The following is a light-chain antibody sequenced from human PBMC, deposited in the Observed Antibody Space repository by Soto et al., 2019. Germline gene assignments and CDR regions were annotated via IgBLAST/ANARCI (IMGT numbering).Light chain of an antibody. Sequence: QSVLTQPASVSGSPGQSIAISCTGTSSDVGSFNYVSWYQQHPGKVPKLMIYDVSNRPSGVSDRFSGSKSGNTASLTISGLQAEDEADYYCSSYTTSSTYVFGTGTKFTVL. CDR3: SSYTTSSTYV. J-gene: IGLJ1*01. CDR1: SSDVGSFNY. CDR2: DVS. V-gene: IGLV2-14*01.